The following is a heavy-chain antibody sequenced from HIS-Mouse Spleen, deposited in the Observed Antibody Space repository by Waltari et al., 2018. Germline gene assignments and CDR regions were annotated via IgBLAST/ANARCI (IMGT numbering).Heavy chain of an antibody. D-gene: IGHD6-13*01. Sequence: QVQLQQWGAGLLKPSETLSLTCAVYGGSFSGYYWSWIRQPPGKGLEWIGEINHSGSTNYNPSLKSRVTISVDTSKNQFSLKLSSVTAADTAVYYCARGRGAAAGRYFDLWGRGTLVTVSS. CDR3: ARGRGAAAGRYFDL. J-gene: IGHJ2*01. CDR1: GGSFSGYY. CDR2: INHSGST. V-gene: IGHV4-34*01.